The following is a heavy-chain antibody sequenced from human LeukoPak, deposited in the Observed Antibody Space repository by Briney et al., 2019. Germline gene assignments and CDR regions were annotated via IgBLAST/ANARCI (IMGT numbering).Heavy chain of an antibody. V-gene: IGHV3-30*03. CDR2: ISYDGSNT. D-gene: IGHD6-19*01. CDR1: GFTFSSYG. Sequence: PGGSLRLSCAASGFTFSSYGMRWVRQAPGKGREWVAVISYDGSNTYSADSVKGRITISRDNSKNTLFLQMSSLTPEDTAVYYCARDVETSGWYGYSGYWGQGSLVTVSS. CDR3: ARDVETSGWYGYSGY. J-gene: IGHJ4*02.